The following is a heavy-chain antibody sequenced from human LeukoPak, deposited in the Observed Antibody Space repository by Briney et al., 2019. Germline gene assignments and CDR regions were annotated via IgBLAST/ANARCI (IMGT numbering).Heavy chain of an antibody. Sequence: GGSLRLSCAASGFTFSTYWMHWVRQAPGNGLVWVSRTNSDGSRTDYADSVKGRFTISRDNAENTLYLQMNSLRVEDTAVYYCARDRGINMVRGVIDYWGQGTLVTVSS. CDR3: ARDRGINMVRGVIDY. CDR1: GFTFSTYW. D-gene: IGHD3-10*01. CDR2: TNSDGSRT. J-gene: IGHJ4*02. V-gene: IGHV3-74*01.